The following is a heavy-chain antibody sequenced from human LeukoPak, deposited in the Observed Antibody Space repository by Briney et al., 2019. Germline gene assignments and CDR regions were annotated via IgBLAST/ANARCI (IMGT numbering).Heavy chain of an antibody. J-gene: IGHJ4*02. D-gene: IGHD5-24*01. Sequence: GGSLRLSCAASGFTFSSYEMNWVRQAPGKGLEWVSYIYSSGSNIYYADSVKGRFTISRDNAKNSLYLQMNSLRAEDTAVYYCAREGGDGYNEGFDYWGQGTLVTVSS. CDR3: AREGGDGYNEGFDY. CDR2: IYSSGSNI. V-gene: IGHV3-48*03. CDR1: GFTFSSYE.